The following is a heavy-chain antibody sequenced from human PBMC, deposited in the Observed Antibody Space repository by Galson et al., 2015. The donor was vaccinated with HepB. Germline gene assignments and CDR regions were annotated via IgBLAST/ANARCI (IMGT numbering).Heavy chain of an antibody. Sequence: SETLSLTCTVSGGSISSYYWSWIRQPPGKGLEWIGYIYYSGSTNYNPSLKSRVTISVDTSKNHFSLKLSSVTAADTAVYYCARDQNEFEFDPWVQGTLVPVSS. CDR3: ARDQNEFEFDP. D-gene: IGHD1-1*01. V-gene: IGHV4-59*01. J-gene: IGHJ5*02. CDR2: IYYSGST. CDR1: GGSISSYY.